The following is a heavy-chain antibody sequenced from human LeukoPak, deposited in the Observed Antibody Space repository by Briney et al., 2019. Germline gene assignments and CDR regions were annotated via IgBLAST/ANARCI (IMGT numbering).Heavy chain of an antibody. D-gene: IGHD4-23*01. CDR1: GFTFSSYG. V-gene: IGHV3-30*02. Sequence: QSGGSLRLSCAASGFTFSSYGMHWVRQAPGKGLEWVAFIRYDGSNKYYGDSVKGRFTISRDNSKNTLYLQMNSLRAEDTAVYYCARDFRATLVTAGPDYWGQGTLVTVSS. J-gene: IGHJ4*02. CDR2: IRYDGSNK. CDR3: ARDFRATLVTAGPDY.